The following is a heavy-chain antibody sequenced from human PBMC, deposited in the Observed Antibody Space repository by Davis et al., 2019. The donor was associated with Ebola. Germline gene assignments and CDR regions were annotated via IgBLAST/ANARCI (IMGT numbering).Heavy chain of an antibody. D-gene: IGHD6-13*01. CDR2: ISAYNGNT. V-gene: IGHV1-18*04. CDR1: GYTFTSYG. CDR3: ARLYSSSWYSSKGIDY. Sequence: AASVKVSCKASGYTFTSYGISWVRQAPGQGLEWMGWISAYNGNTNYAQKLQGRVTMTTDTSTSTAYMELRSLRSDDTAVYYCARLYSSSWYSSKGIDYWGQGTLVTVSS. J-gene: IGHJ4*02.